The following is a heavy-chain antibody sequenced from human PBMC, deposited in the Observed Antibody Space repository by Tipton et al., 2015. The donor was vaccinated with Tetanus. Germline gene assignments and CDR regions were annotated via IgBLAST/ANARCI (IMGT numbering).Heavy chain of an antibody. J-gene: IGHJ6*02. CDR1: GFTVNNAW. Sequence: VQLVQSGGGLVKPGGSLRLSCAASGFTVNNAWMSWVRQAPGKGLEWISRIRNKAQGYRTEYAASVQGRSTISRDDSEASVYLEMNSLKTGDTAVYYCVREGASHFYNNAMDVWGQGTTVTVSS. V-gene: IGHV3-72*01. D-gene: IGHD3-16*01. CDR3: VREGASHFYNNAMDV. CDR2: IRNKAQGYRT.